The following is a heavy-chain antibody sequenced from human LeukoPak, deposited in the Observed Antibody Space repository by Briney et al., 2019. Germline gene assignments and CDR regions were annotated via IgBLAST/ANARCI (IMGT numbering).Heavy chain of an antibody. CDR1: GFIFSSYA. CDR3: ARREFSYASYGMDV. CDR2: ISGSGGGT. J-gene: IGHJ6*02. Sequence: GGSLRLSCAASGFIFSSYAMSWVRQAPGKGLDWFSTISGSGGGTYYADSVRGRFTISRDNSKNTLYLQMNNLRAEDTAVYYCARREFSYASYGMDVWGHGTSVTVSS. D-gene: IGHD3-10*01. V-gene: IGHV3-23*01.